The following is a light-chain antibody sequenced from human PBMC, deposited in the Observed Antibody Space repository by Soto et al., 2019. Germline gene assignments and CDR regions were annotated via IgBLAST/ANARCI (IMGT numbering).Light chain of an antibody. V-gene: IGLV2-14*01. Sequence: QSTLTQPASVSRSPEQSITISCTGTSSDVGAYNHVSWHQHHPGKASKLMIYEVSNRPSGLSDRFSGSKSGNTASLTISGLQAEDEADYYCCTYTVSTTFVFGSGTKVTVL. CDR3: CTYTVSTTFV. J-gene: IGLJ1*01. CDR1: SSDVGAYNH. CDR2: EVS.